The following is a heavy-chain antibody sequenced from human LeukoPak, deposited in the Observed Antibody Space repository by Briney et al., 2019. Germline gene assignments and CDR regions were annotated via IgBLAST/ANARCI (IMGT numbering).Heavy chain of an antibody. CDR2: ISGSGGST. CDR3: ANGDTAMAGHYYYYMDV. D-gene: IGHD5-18*01. Sequence: PGGSLRLSCAASGFTFSSYAMSRVRQAPGKGLEWVSAISGSGGSTYYADSVKGRFTISRDNSKNTLYLQMNSLRAEDTAVYDCANGDTAMAGHYYYYMDVWGKGTTVTVSS. J-gene: IGHJ6*03. CDR1: GFTFSSYA. V-gene: IGHV3-23*01.